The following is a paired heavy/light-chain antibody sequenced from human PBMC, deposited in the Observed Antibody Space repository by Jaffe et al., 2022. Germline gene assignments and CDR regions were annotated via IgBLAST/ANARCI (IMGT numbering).Light chain of an antibody. Sequence: EIVLTQSPGTLSLSPGERATLSCRASQSLSSSLAWYQQKPGQAPRLLIYGVSTRATGTPDRFSGSGSGTDFTLTISRLEPEDFAVYYCQQYGTSPQTFGQGTTVEIK. CDR1: QSLSSS. V-gene: IGKV3-20*01. CDR3: QQYGTSPQT. J-gene: IGKJ1*01. CDR2: GVS.
Heavy chain of an antibody. CDR1: GFSISSGYY. CDR2: IYHSGTT. V-gene: IGHV4-38-2*02. D-gene: IGHD6-13*01. J-gene: IGHJ4*02. Sequence: QVQLQESGAGLVKPSETLSLTCTVSGFSISSGYYWGWIRQPPGKGLEWIGNIYHSGTTYYNPSLKSRVTMSVDTSRNHFSLKLSSVTAADTAVYYCARLSSSGGVGYWGQGTLVTVSS. CDR3: ARLSSSGGVGY.